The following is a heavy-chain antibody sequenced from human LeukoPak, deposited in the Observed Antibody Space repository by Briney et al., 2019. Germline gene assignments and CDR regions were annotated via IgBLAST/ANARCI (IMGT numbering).Heavy chain of an antibody. Sequence: AGGSLRLSCAASGFTFSSYAMSWVRQAPGKGLEWVSAISGSGGSTYYADSVKGRFTISRDNSKNTLYLQMNSLRAEDTAVYYCAKAMHGVYQPFDYWGQGTLVTVSS. D-gene: IGHD2-2*01. J-gene: IGHJ4*02. CDR3: AKAMHGVYQPFDY. V-gene: IGHV3-23*01. CDR2: ISGSGGST. CDR1: GFTFSSYA.